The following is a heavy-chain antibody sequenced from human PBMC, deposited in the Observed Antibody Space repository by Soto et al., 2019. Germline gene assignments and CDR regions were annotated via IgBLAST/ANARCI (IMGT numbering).Heavy chain of an antibody. V-gene: IGHV3-23*01. CDR2: MVGDGSSS. CDR1: GFTFSTYA. J-gene: IGHJ4*02. CDR3: ATDLRPDGRYDLDY. D-gene: IGHD2-15*01. Sequence: EVQLLESGGGLAQPGGSLRLSCAASGFTFSTYAMNWVRQSPGKEWEWVSVMVGDGSSSDYADSVRGRFTISRDNYKNTLYLQMNSLRAEDTAVYYCATDLRPDGRYDLDYWGQGTLVTVSS.